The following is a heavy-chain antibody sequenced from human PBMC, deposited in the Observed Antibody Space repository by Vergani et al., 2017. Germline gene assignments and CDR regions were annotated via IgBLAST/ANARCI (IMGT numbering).Heavy chain of an antibody. V-gene: IGHV4-34*01. D-gene: IGHD6-19*01. CDR2: INHSGST. CDR1: GGSFSGYY. CDR3: ARQQWLTARGAFEI. Sequence: QVQLQQWGAGLLKPSETLSLTCAVYGGSFSGYYWSWIRQPPGKGLEWIGEINHSGSTNYNPSLKSRVTISVDTSKNQFSLKLSSVTAADTAVYYCARQQWLTARGAFEIWGQGTMVTVSS. J-gene: IGHJ3*02.